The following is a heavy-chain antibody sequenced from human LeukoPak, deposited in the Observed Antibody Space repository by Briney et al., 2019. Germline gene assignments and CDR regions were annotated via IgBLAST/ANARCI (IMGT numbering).Heavy chain of an antibody. Sequence: PGGSLRLSCAASGFTFSSYEMNWVRQAPGKGLEWVSYISSSGSTIYYADSVKGRFTISRDNAKNSLYLQMNSLRAEDTAVYYCAREDYYDSSGLGDWGQGTLVTVSS. CDR3: AREDYYDSSGLGD. CDR1: GFTFSSYE. CDR2: ISSSGSTI. D-gene: IGHD3-22*01. J-gene: IGHJ4*02. V-gene: IGHV3-48*03.